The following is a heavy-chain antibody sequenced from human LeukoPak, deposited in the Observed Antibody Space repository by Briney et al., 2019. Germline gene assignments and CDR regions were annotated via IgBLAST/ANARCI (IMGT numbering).Heavy chain of an antibody. V-gene: IGHV4-34*01. Sequence: SETPSLTCAVYGGSFSGYYWSWIRQPPGKGLEWIGEINHSGSTNYNPSLKSRVTISVDTSKNQFSLKLSSVTAADTAVYYCARARGRFDPWGQGTLVTVSS. CDR3: ARARGRFDP. CDR1: GGSFSGYY. J-gene: IGHJ5*02. D-gene: IGHD1-14*01. CDR2: INHSGST.